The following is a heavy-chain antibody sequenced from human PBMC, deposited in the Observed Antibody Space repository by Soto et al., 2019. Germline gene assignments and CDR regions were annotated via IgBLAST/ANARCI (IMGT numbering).Heavy chain of an antibody. CDR2: IITFFGAA. Sequence: QVQLVQSGAEVRKPGSSVRVSCKASGGKFTTYAINWVRQAPGQGLEWLGGIITFFGAAMYAQKFQDRVTITADEFTTTAYLERSSLRSDDTAVYYCARGGKERFRGPGMDVWGQGTTVTVSS. V-gene: IGHV1-69*01. J-gene: IGHJ6*02. CDR3: ARGGKERFRGPGMDV. D-gene: IGHD1-1*01. CDR1: GGKFTTYA.